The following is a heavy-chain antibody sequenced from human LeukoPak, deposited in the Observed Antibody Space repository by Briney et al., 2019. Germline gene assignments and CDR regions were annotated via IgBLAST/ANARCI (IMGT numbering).Heavy chain of an antibody. CDR1: GGSISSSGYY. Sequence: SGTLSLTCTVSGGSISSSGYYWGWIRQPPGKGLEWIGSIYYSGSTYYNPSLKSRVTISVDTSKNQFSLRLTSVTAADTAVYYCARAQPTMVRGDGAFDIWGQGTMVTVSS. CDR2: IYYSGST. J-gene: IGHJ3*02. D-gene: IGHD3-10*01. CDR3: ARAQPTMVRGDGAFDI. V-gene: IGHV4-39*07.